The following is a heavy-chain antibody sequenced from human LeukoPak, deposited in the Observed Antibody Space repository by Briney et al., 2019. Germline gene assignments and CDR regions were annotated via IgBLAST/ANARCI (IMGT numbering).Heavy chain of an antibody. CDR2: IYYSGST. V-gene: IGHV4-61*08. J-gene: IGHJ5*02. CDR3: ARGNYREATRLNWFDP. CDR1: GVPISSGDYY. Sequence: SETLSLTCTVSGVPISSGDYYWSWIRQPPGKGLEWIGYIYYSGSTNYNPSLKSRVTISVDTSKNQFSLKLSSVTAADTAVYYCARGNYREATRLNWFDPWGQGTLVTVSS. D-gene: IGHD1-26*01.